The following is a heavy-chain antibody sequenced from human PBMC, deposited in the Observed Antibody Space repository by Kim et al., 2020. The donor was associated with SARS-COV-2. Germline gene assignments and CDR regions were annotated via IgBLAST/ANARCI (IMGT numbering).Heavy chain of an antibody. V-gene: IGHV4-31*03. CDR1: GGSIRSGGYY. D-gene: IGHD6-13*01. Sequence: SETLSLTCTVSGGSIRSGGYYWSWIRQHPGKGLEWIGDIYYSGSTYYNPSLKSRVTISVDTSKNQFSLKLSSVTAADTAVYYCARGYFVATAGTPYLEPWDYWGQGTLVTVSS. CDR2: IYYSGST. CDR3: ARGYFVATAGTPYLEPWDY. J-gene: IGHJ4*02.